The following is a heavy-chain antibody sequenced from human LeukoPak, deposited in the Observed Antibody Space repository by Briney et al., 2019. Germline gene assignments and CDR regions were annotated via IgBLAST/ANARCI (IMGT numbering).Heavy chain of an antibody. CDR2: IGGSGGST. Sequence: GGSLRLSCAASGFTFSSYAMSWVRQAPGKGLEWVSAIGGSGGSTYYADSVKGRFTISRDNSKNTLYLQMNSLRAEDTAVYYCAKDQWNWEDIVPMVYAQDYWGQGTLVTVSS. J-gene: IGHJ4*02. CDR3: AKDQWNWEDIVPMVYAQDY. V-gene: IGHV3-23*01. D-gene: IGHD2-8*01. CDR1: GFTFSSYA.